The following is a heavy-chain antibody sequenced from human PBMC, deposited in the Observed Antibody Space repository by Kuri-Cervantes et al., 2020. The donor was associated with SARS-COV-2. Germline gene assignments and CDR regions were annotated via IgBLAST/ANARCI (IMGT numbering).Heavy chain of an antibody. J-gene: IGHJ5*02. CDR1: GYTFTSYA. CDR3: ARDSIYYGSGRYQNWFDA. V-gene: IGHV1-3*01. CDR2: INAGNGNT. D-gene: IGHD3-10*01. Sequence: ASVKVSCKASGYTFTSYAMHWVRQAPGQRLEWMGWINAGNGNTKYSQKFQGRVTITADESTSTAYMELSRLRSDDTAVYYCARDSIYYGSGRYQNWFDAWGQGTLVTVSS.